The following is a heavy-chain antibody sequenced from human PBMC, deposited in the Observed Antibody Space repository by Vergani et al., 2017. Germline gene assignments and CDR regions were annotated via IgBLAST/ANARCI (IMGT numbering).Heavy chain of an antibody. V-gene: IGHV1-18*01. Sequence: VQLVESGGGLVQPGGSLRLSCAASGFTFSSYGISWVRQAPGQGLEWMGWISAYNGNTNYAQKLQGRGTMTTDTSTSTAYMELRSLRSDDTAVYYCARDYEVRGPYYYGMDVWGQGTTVTVSS. J-gene: IGHJ6*02. CDR1: GFTFSSYG. CDR2: ISAYNGNT. CDR3: ARDYEVRGPYYYGMDV. D-gene: IGHD3-10*02.